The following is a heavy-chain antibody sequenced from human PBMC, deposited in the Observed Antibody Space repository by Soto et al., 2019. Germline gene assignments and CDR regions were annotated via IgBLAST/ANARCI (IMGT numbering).Heavy chain of an antibody. D-gene: IGHD2-21*01. CDR1: GLTFSKFE. J-gene: IGHJ4*02. CDR2: ISSDGTTI. Sequence: LSCEVSGLTFSKFEMTWVRQAPGKGLEWVSSISSDGTTIYYADSVKGRFTISRDNDKNLLYLQMNSLKGEDTAIYYCVRVGIVARPYWGQGTPV. V-gene: IGHV3-48*03. CDR3: VRVGIVARPY.